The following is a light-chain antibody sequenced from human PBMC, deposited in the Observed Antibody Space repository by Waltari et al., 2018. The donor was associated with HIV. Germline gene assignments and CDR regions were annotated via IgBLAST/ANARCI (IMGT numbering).Light chain of an antibody. V-gene: IGLV3-19*01. CDR3: NSRDDIGHWF. CDR1: SVRTYS. Sequence: SSELTQDPAVSVALGQTVRIPCQGDSVRTYSASWYQQKPGQAPVLVFYGTNNRPSGIPDRFSGSTSGDTASLTITGAQAEDEADYYCNSRDDIGHWFFGAGTKVTVL. J-gene: IGLJ3*02. CDR2: GTN.